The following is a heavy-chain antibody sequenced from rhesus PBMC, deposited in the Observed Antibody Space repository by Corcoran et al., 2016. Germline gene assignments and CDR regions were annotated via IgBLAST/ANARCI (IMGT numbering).Heavy chain of an antibody. Sequence: QVQLQESGPGVVKPSATLSLTCAVSGGSISSGSDWSWIRQPPGKGLEWIGYIFGTSGNTNYNPSLKNRVTISKAASKNQFSLKLSSVTAADTAVYYCARDPVNFGRRYFDLWGPGTPITISS. J-gene: IGHJ2*01. CDR2: IFGTSGNT. V-gene: IGHV4-76*01. CDR3: ARDPVNFGRRYFDL. CDR1: GGSISSGSD. D-gene: IGHD3-40*01.